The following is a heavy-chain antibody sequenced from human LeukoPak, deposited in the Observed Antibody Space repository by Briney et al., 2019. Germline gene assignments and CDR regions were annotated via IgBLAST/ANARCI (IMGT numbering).Heavy chain of an antibody. Sequence: PGGSLRLSCAASGFTVSNNYMNWVRQAPGKGLEWGSGIYSGATTYYADSVKGRFTISRDNSKNTLSLQMNSLRAEDTAVYYCARELRIVDTTMLNYYYYYYMDVWGKGTTVTLSS. CDR2: IYSGATT. D-gene: IGHD5-18*01. J-gene: IGHJ6*03. CDR1: GFTVSNNY. V-gene: IGHV3-53*01. CDR3: ARELRIVDTTMLNYYYYYYMDV.